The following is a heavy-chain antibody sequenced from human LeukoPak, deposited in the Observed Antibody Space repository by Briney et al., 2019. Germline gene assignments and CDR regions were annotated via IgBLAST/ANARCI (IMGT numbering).Heavy chain of an antibody. Sequence: ASVKVSCKASGYTFTGYYMHWVRQAPGQGLEWMGWINPNSGGTNYAQKFQGRVTMTRDTSISTAYMELSRLRSDDTAVYYCARDPILRYFDWLFPGAYYFDYWGQGTLVTVSS. J-gene: IGHJ4*02. V-gene: IGHV1-2*02. CDR3: ARDPILRYFDWLFPGAYYFDY. CDR2: INPNSGGT. D-gene: IGHD3-9*01. CDR1: GYTFTGYY.